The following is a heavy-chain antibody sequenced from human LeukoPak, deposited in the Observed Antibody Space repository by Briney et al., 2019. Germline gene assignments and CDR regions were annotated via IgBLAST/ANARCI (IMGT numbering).Heavy chain of an antibody. D-gene: IGHD3-10*01. Sequence: GGSLRLSCAASGFTFSSYSMTWVRQAPGKGLECVSSISSSSSYIYYADSVKGRFTISRDNAKNSLYLKMNSLRAEDTAVYYCAREDPGDFDYWGQGTLVTVSS. CDR1: GFTFSSYS. CDR2: ISSSSSYI. J-gene: IGHJ4*02. V-gene: IGHV3-21*01. CDR3: AREDPGDFDY.